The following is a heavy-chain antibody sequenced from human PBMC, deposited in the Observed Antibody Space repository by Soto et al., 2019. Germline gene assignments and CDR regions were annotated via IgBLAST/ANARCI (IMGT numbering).Heavy chain of an antibody. CDR3: ARGLTILYGPYGMDV. CDR1: GFTFSLYD. D-gene: IGHD2-8*01. Sequence: GGSLRLSCAASGFTFSLYDIHWVRQAPGKGLEWVAVIWSDGSKKYYADSVKGRFTISRDNSKNMLFLQMDSLTPEDTAVYYCARGLTILYGPYGMDVWGQGTTVTVSS. V-gene: IGHV3-33*08. CDR2: IWSDGSKK. J-gene: IGHJ6*02.